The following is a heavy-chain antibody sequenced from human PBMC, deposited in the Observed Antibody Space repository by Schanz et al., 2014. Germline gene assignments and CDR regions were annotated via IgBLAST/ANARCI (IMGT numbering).Heavy chain of an antibody. CDR1: GGTFSSYA. CDR3: ARELRLEYYFDY. J-gene: IGHJ4*02. D-gene: IGHD4-17*01. CDR2: IDPNSGGT. Sequence: QVQLVQSGAEVKKPGSSVKVSCKASGGTFSSYAFSWVRQAPGQGLEWMGWIDPNSGGTNYAQKFQGRVTMTRDTSISTAYMELSSLRSDDTAVYYCARELRLEYYFDYWGQGTQVTVSS. V-gene: IGHV1-2*02.